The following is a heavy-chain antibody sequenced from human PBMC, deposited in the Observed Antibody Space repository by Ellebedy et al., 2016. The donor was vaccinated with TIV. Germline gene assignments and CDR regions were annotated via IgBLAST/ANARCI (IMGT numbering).Heavy chain of an antibody. CDR1: GAPFTDYA. Sequence: ASVKVSCXFSGAPFTDYAISWVRQASGQGLEWMGRIIPMFGRADHAQKFLGRVTISADESTTTAYLELSRLRSDDTAVYYCARDEQGEFDDGRGYISYYYYMDVWGKGTTVTVSS. V-gene: IGHV1-69*13. CDR3: ARDEQGEFDDGRGYISYYYYMDV. J-gene: IGHJ6*03. D-gene: IGHD3-22*01. CDR2: IIPMFGRA.